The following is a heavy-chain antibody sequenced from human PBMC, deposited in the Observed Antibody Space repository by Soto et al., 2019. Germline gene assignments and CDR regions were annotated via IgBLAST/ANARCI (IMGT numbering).Heavy chain of an antibody. CDR2: IYYSGST. Sequence: SETLSLTCTVSGGSISSYYWSWIRQPPGKGLEWIGYIYYSGSTNYNPSLKSRVTISVDTSKNQFSLKLSSVTAADTAVYYCARSGYCSGGSCYSEDFDYWGQGTLVTVSS. J-gene: IGHJ4*02. CDR1: GGSISSYY. D-gene: IGHD2-15*01. V-gene: IGHV4-59*01. CDR3: ARSGYCSGGSCYSEDFDY.